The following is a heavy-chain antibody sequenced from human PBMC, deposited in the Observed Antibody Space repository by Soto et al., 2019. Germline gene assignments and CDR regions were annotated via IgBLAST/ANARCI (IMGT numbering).Heavy chain of an antibody. CDR3: TKGYSGYDYAY. CDR1: GFTFSSYW. J-gene: IGHJ4*02. D-gene: IGHD5-12*01. CDR2: ISSDGSST. V-gene: IGHV3-74*01. Sequence: EVQLVESGGGLVQPGGSLRLSCAASGFTFSSYWMHWVRQSPGKGLVWVSRISSDGSSTNYADSVRGRFTISRDNAKNTLYLQMSGLRAEDTAVYFCTKGYSGYDYAYWGQGSLVTVSS.